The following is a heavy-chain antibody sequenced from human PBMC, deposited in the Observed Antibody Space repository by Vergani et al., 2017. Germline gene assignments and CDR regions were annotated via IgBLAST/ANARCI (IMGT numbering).Heavy chain of an antibody. D-gene: IGHD2-21*01. CDR3: AREVIGNWFDP. CDR1: GGSISSSSYY. J-gene: IGHJ5*02. CDR2: IYYSGRT. V-gene: IGHV4-39*07. Sequence: QLQLQESGPGLVKPSETLSLTCTVSGGSISSSSYYWGWIRQPPGKGLEWIGSIYYSGRTYYNPSLKSRVTISVDTSKNQFSLKLSSVTAAGTAVYYCAREVIGNWFDPGGQGTLVTVSS.